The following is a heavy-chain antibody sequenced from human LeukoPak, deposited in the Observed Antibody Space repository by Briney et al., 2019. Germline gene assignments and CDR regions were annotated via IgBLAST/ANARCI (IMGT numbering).Heavy chain of an antibody. CDR1: GGSISSGGYY. CDR3: ATTNHYYYGLDV. CDR2: IYHSGST. V-gene: IGHV4-31*03. Sequence: PSGTLSLTCTVSGGSISSGGYYWSWIRQHPGKGPEWIGYIYHSGSTYYNPSLKSRVIMLVDTSKNQFSLKLSSVTAADTAVYYCATTNHYYYGLDVWGKGTTVTVSS. J-gene: IGHJ6*04.